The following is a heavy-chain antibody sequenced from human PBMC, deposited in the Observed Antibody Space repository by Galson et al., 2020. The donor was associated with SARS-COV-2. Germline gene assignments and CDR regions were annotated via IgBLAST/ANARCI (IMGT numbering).Heavy chain of an antibody. V-gene: IGHV3-21*01. J-gene: IGHJ6*02. CDR2: ISSSSSYI. D-gene: IGHD1-26*01. CDR3: ARSLVGGMDV. CDR1: GFTFSSYS. Sequence: GGSLRLSCAASGFTFSSYSMNWVRQAPGKGLEWVSSISSSSSYIYYADSVKGRFTISRDNAKNSLYLQMNSLRAEATAVYYCARSLVGGMDVWGQGTTVTVSS.